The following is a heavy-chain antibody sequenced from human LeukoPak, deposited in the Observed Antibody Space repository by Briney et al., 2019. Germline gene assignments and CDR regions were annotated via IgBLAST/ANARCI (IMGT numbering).Heavy chain of an antibody. J-gene: IGHJ6*03. CDR2: INPSGGST. V-gene: IGHV1-46*01. CDR1: GYTFTSYG. CDR3: ARVGYYGSGSYYKRGTYYYYMDV. D-gene: IGHD3-10*01. Sequence: ASVKVSCKASGYTFTSYGISWVRQAPGQGLEWMGIINPSGGSTSYAQKFQGRVTMTRDTSTSTVYMELSSLRSEDTAVYYCARVGYYGSGSYYKRGTYYYYMDVWGKGTTVTISS.